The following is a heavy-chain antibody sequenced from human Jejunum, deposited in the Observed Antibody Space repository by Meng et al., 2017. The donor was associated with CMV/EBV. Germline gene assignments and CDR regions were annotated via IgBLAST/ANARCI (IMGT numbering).Heavy chain of an antibody. Sequence: ALHWVRKAPGKGLEWVAVISYDGNKKYYADSVKGRFTISRDNSKNTLYLQMNSLRAEDTAVYYCVRDRGGLGYCSRTSCYLGFDYWGQGTLVTVSS. V-gene: IGHV3-30-3*01. CDR3: VRDRGGLGYCSRTSCYLGFDY. J-gene: IGHJ4*02. CDR2: ISYDGNKK. CDR1: A. D-gene: IGHD2-2*01.